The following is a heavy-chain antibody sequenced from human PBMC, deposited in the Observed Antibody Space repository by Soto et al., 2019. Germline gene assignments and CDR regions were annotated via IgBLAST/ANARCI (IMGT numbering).Heavy chain of an antibody. J-gene: IGHJ6*02. V-gene: IGHV3-30*18. CDR3: AKDGGLGGGGRYYYGMDV. CDR1: GFTFSSYG. CDR2: ISYDGSNK. Sequence: QVQLVESGGGVVQPGRSLRLSCAASGFTFSSYGMHWVRQAPGKGLEWVAVISYDGSNKYYADSVKGRFTISRDNSKNTVYLQRNSLGAEDTAVYYCAKDGGLGGGGRYYYGMDVWGQGTTVTVSS. D-gene: IGHD3-16*01.